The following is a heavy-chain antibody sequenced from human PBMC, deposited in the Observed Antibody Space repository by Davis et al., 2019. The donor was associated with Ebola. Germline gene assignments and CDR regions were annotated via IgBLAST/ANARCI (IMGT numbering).Heavy chain of an antibody. CDR2: IIPILGIA. V-gene: IGHV1-69*04. D-gene: IGHD2-15*01. CDR3: AREDGLGEVVVVDY. J-gene: IGHJ4*02. Sequence: AASVQVSCKASGGTFSSYAISWVRQAPGQGLEWMGRIIPILGIANYAQKFQGRVTITSDKSTSTADMELSSLRSEDTAVYYCAREDGLGEVVVVDYWGQGTLVTVSS. CDR1: GGTFSSYA.